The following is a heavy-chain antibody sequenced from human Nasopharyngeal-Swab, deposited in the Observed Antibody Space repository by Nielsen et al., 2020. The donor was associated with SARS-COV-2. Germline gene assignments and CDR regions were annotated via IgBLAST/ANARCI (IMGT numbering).Heavy chain of an antibody. CDR3: AKSRTYYYYYYMDV. J-gene: IGHJ6*03. CDR2: ISGSGGST. V-gene: IGHV3-23*01. Sequence: WIRQPPGKGLEWVSAISGSGGSTYYADSVKGRFTISRDNSKNTLYLQMNSLRAEDTALYYCAKSRTYYYYYYMDVWGKGTTVTVSS.